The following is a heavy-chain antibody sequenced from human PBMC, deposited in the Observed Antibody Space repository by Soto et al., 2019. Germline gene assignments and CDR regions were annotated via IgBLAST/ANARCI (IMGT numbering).Heavy chain of an antibody. CDR3: ARDYNMDV. V-gene: IGHV3-74*03. CDR2: INSDGSAT. D-gene: IGHD1-1*01. Sequence: EVQLVESGGGLVQPGGSLRLSCAASGFTFSTYWMHWVRQAPGKGLVWVSYINSDGSATKYADSVKGRFTISRDNAKNTVSLQMDRLRAEDTAVYYCARDYNMDVWGQGTTVTVSS. J-gene: IGHJ6*02. CDR1: GFTFSTYW.